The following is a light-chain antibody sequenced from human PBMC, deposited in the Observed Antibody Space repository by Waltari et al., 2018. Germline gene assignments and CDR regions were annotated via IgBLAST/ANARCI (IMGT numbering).Light chain of an antibody. V-gene: IGLV2-14*01. J-gene: IGLJ1*01. CDR3: SSYTSSSTLYV. CDR2: EVS. Sequence: QSALTQPASVSGSPGQSITISCTGTSSDVGGYNYVSWYQQQPGKAPKLLLYEVSNRPSGVSNRFSGSKSGNTASLTISGLQAEDEADYYCSSYTSSSTLYVFGTGTKVTVL. CDR1: SSDVGGYNY.